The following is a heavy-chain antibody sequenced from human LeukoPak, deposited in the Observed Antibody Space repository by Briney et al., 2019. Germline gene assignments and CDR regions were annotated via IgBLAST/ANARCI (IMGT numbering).Heavy chain of an antibody. CDR3: ATGFGVVIITADY. CDR2: IIPILGIE. J-gene: IGHJ4*02. CDR1: GGTFIRYT. D-gene: IGHD3-3*01. V-gene: IGHV1-69*02. Sequence: SVKDSCKASGGTFIRYTISWVRQAPGQGREWMGRIIPILGIENYAQKFQGRVTITENKSTSTAYMELSSLRSEDPAVYYCATGFGVVIITADYWGQGTLVTVSS.